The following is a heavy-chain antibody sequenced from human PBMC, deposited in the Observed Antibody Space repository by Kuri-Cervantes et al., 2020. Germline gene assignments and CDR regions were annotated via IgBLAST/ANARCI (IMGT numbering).Heavy chain of an antibody. V-gene: IGHV1-2*02. D-gene: IGHD2/OR15-2a*01. CDR2: INPNSGGT. J-gene: IGHJ3*02. Sequence: ASVKVSCKASGYTFTGYYMHWVRQAPGQGLEWMGWINPNSGGTNYAQKFQGRVTMTRDTSISTAYMELSRLRSDDTAVYYCARGYVTTFVDAFDIWGQGTMVTVSS. CDR3: ARGYVTTFVDAFDI. CDR1: GYTFTGYY.